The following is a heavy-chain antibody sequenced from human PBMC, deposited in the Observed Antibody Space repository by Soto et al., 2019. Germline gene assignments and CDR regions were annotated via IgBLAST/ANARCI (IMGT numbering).Heavy chain of an antibody. Sequence: QVQLVQSGAEVKRPGSSVKVSCEASGGTFNNYAITWVRQAPGQGLEWMGGIIPMFGTNYAQKFQDRVTXXXXXXXXXXXXXXXXXXXXXXXXXXXARPNSYGVTFHYYYGMDVWGQGTTVTVSS. CDR3: ARPNSYGVTFHYYYGMDV. D-gene: IGHD3-10*01. V-gene: IGHV1-69*01. CDR2: IIPMFGT. J-gene: IGHJ6*02. CDR1: GGTFNNYA.